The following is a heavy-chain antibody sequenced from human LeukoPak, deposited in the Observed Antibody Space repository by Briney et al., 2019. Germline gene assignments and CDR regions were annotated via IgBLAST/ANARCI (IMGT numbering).Heavy chain of an antibody. CDR1: GDSFMGLY. V-gene: IGHV4-34*01. Sequence: TSETLSLTCAVSGDSFMGLYWSWFRQPPGKGLEWIGEMSGGITNYHPSLQGRVTISIDSSKNQFSLQMTSVTGADTAVYYCARRQYSRNWDKIDSWGQGTLVTVSS. CDR2: MSGGIT. D-gene: IGHD1/OR15-1a*01. J-gene: IGHJ4*02. CDR3: ARRQYSRNWDKIDS.